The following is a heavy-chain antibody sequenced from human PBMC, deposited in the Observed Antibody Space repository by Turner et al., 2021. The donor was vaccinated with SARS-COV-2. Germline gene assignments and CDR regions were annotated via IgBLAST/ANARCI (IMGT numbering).Heavy chain of an antibody. CDR2: IIPILGIA. CDR3: ESDAGEIVAAGIVYYFGMDV. Sequence: QVQLGQSRGEVKKPGSSVKVTCKASGYTISSYTISWVRQAPVQGLECMGRIIPILGIANYAHNFQGSVTIAADKSTISAYIALRSLRSEDTAVYSLESDAGEIVAAGIVYYFGMDVWGQGTTVTVSS. D-gene: IGHD6-13*01. CDR1: GYTISSYT. V-gene: IGHV1-69*02. J-gene: IGHJ6*02.